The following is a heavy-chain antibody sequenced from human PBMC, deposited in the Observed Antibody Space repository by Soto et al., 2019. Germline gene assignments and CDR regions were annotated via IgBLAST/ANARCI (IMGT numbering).Heavy chain of an antibody. D-gene: IGHD3-9*01. CDR2: IYHSGST. V-gene: IGHV4-30-2*01. CDR1: GGSISSGGYS. J-gene: IGHJ4*02. Sequence: SETLSLTCAVSGGSISSGGYSWSCIRQPPGKGLEWIGYIYHSGSTYYNPSLKSRVTISVDRSKNQFSLKLSSVTAADTAVYYCARGPHRGYDILTGYFDYWGQGTLVTVSS. CDR3: ARGPHRGYDILTGYFDY.